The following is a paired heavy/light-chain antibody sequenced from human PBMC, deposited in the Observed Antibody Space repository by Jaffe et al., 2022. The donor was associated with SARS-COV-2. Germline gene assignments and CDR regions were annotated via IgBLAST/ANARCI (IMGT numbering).Light chain of an antibody. Sequence: DIVMTQSPLSLPVTPGEPASISCRSSQSLLHSNGYNYLDWYLQKPGQSPQLLIYLGSNRASGVPDRFSGSGSGTDFTLKISRVEAEDVGVYYCMQALQTPVTFGQGTKLEIK. CDR1: QSLLHSNGYNY. CDR2: LGS. CDR3: MQALQTPVT. V-gene: IGKV2-28*01. J-gene: IGKJ2*01.
Heavy chain of an antibody. CDR3: AREGYWVVVPAAMPGQRDTYYYYGMDV. CDR2: ISYDGSNK. CDR1: GFTFSSYA. V-gene: IGHV3-30-3*01. D-gene: IGHD2-2*01. J-gene: IGHJ6*02. Sequence: QVQLVESGGGVVQPGRSLRLSCAASGFTFSSYAMHWVRQAPGKGLEWVAVISYDGSNKYYADSVKGRFTISRDNSKNTLYLQMNSLRAEDTAVYYCAREGYWVVVPAAMPGQRDTYYYYGMDVWGQGTTVTVSS.